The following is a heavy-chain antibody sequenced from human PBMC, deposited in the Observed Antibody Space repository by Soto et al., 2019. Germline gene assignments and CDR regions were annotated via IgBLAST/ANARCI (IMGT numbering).Heavy chain of an antibody. CDR3: AREPPLAYYGSRVVPPDY. D-gene: IGHD3-10*01. CDR2: ISNTVAAV. J-gene: IGHJ4*02. CDR1: GFTFGSYS. V-gene: IGHV3-21*01. Sequence: EVQLVESGGGLVKPGKSLSLSGAAFGFTFGSYSMNWIRQGPGWGLRWVSPISNTVAAVYYEDSVRGRFTVSRDNARNSLYLQMNSLRVEDTAVYYCAREPPLAYYGSRVVPPDYWCQGTLVTVSS.